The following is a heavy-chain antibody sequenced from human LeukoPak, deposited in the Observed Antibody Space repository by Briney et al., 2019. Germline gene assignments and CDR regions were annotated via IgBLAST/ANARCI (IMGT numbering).Heavy chain of an antibody. J-gene: IGHJ5*02. CDR3: ARSLLPLGSLDP. D-gene: IGHD3-10*01. Sequence: GRSLRLSCAASGFTFSSYAMHWVRQAPGKGLEWVAVISYDGSNKYYADSVKGRFTISRDNSKNTLYLQMNSLRAEDTAVYYCARSLLPLGSLDPWGQGTLVTVSS. V-gene: IGHV3-30-3*01. CDR1: GFTFSSYA. CDR2: ISYDGSNK.